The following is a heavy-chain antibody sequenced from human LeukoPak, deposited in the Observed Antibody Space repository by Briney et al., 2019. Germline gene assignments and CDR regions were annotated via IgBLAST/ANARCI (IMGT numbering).Heavy chain of an antibody. Sequence: GESLKISCKGSGYSFTNYWIGWVRQVPGKGLECMGIIFPGDSDTRYSPSFQGQVTISADKSISTAYLQWSSLKASDTAIYYCARQRRNLLTASPYYYYGMDVWGQGTTVTVSS. J-gene: IGHJ6*02. V-gene: IGHV5-51*01. CDR2: IFPGDSDT. CDR1: GYSFTNYW. D-gene: IGHD3-9*01. CDR3: ARQRRNLLTASPYYYYGMDV.